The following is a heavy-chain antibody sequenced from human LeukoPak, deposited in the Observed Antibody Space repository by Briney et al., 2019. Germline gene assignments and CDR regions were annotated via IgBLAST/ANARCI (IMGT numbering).Heavy chain of an antibody. CDR3: AREAGLWFGELPRFFDY. J-gene: IGHJ4*02. CDR2: ISSSSSTI. Sequence: GGSLRLSCAASGFSFRFYSMNWVRQAPGKGLEWVSYISSSSSTIYYADSVKGRFTISRDNAKNSLYLQMNSLRAEDTAVYYCAREAGLWFGELPRFFDYWGQGTLVTVSS. D-gene: IGHD3-10*01. V-gene: IGHV3-48*01. CDR1: GFSFRFYS.